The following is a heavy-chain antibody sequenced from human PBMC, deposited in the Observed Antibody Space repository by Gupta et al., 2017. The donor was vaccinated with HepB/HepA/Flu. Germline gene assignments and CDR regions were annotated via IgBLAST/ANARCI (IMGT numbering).Heavy chain of an antibody. V-gene: IGHV3-23*01. CDR3: GNVSLADY. CDR1: GFTFSTYG. CDR2: ISAGGGTT. D-gene: IGHD3-10*02. J-gene: IGHJ4*02. Sequence: EVQLLESGGGLVQPGGSLRLSCTASGFTFSTYGMSWVRQAPGKGLEWDSGISAGGGTTYYADSVKGRFTISRDNSKNTLYLQMNSLRAEDSAVYYCGNVSLADYWGQGTLVTVSS.